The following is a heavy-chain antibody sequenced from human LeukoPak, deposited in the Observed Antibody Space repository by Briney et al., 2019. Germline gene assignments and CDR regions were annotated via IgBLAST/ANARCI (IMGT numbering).Heavy chain of an antibody. V-gene: IGHV3-64*01. CDR3: ARVNGGYGNSFDI. Sequence: GGSLRLSCAASGFTFSDYPMHWVRQAPGKGLEYVSSITSRGGSTYYANSVQGRFTISRDHSKNTLYLQMGSLRPEDMAVYYCARVNGGYGNSFDIWGQGTMVTVSS. D-gene: IGHD5-12*01. CDR1: GFTFSDYP. CDR2: ITSRGGST. J-gene: IGHJ3*02.